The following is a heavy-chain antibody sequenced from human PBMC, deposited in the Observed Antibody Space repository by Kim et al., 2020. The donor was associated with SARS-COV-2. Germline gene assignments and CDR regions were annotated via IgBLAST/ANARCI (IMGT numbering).Heavy chain of an antibody. CDR2: INHSGST. V-gene: IGHV4-34*01. D-gene: IGHD6-19*01. CDR3: ARGLGSGWFPRGWFDP. J-gene: IGHJ5*02. CDR1: GGSFSGYY. Sequence: SETLSLTCAVYGGSFSGYYWSWIRQPPGKGLEWIGEINHSGSTNYNPSLKSRVTISVDTSKNQFSLKLSSVTAADTAVYYCARGLGSGWFPRGWFDPWGQGTLVTVSS.